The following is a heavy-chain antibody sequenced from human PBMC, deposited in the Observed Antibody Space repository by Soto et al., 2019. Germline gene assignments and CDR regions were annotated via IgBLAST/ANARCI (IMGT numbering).Heavy chain of an antibody. CDR2: IKQDGSEK. J-gene: IGHJ4*02. CDR3: ARDLYGSGSYFDY. V-gene: IGHV3-7*03. CDR1: GFTFSSYW. D-gene: IGHD3-10*01. Sequence: GGSLRLSCAASGFTFSSYWMSRVRQAPGKGLEWVANIKQDGSEKYYVDSVKGRFTISRDNVKNSLYLQMNSLRAEDTAVYYCARDLYGSGSYFDYWGQGTLVTVSS.